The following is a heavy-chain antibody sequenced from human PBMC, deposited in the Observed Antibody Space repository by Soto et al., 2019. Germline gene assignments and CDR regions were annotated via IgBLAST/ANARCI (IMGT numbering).Heavy chain of an antibody. CDR2: IYWSGDE. J-gene: IGHJ3*02. D-gene: IGHD6-6*01. Sequence: QGTLKESGPTLVKPTQTLTLTCSFSGFSLSTSGVGVGWIRQSPGKALEWLALIYWSGDEHYRPSLKSRRSITKDTAKNHVVLIMTDMDPVDTATYYCARGLAPLPVFAFDIWGQGTMVTVSS. V-gene: IGHV2-5*01. CDR1: GFSLSTSGVG. CDR3: ARGLAPLPVFAFDI.